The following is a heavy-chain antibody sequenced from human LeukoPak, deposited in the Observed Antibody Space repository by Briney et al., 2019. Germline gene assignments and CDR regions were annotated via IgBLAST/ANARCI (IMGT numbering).Heavy chain of an antibody. V-gene: IGHV1-46*01. CDR3: ARDGVVTKTTLDY. J-gene: IGHJ4*02. D-gene: IGHD4-23*01. CDR2: INPNGGGT. Sequence: GASVKVSCKASGYTFTSYYMHWVRQAPGQGLEWMGIINPNGGGTNYAQKSQGRVTMTRDMSTSTVYMELSSLRSEDTAVYYCARDGVVTKTTLDYWGQGTLVTVSS. CDR1: GYTFTSYY.